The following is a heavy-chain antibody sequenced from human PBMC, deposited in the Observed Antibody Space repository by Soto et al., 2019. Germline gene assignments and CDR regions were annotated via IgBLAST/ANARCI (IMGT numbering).Heavy chain of an antibody. D-gene: IGHD3-10*01. CDR1: GGSISSYY. Sequence: SETLSLTCTVSGGSISSYYWSWIRQPPGKGLEWIGYIYYSGSTNYNPSLKSRVTISVDTSKNQFSLKLSSVTAADTAVYYCARGPLKQLPPDYWGQGTLVTVSS. V-gene: IGHV4-59*01. CDR2: IYYSGST. J-gene: IGHJ4*02. CDR3: ARGPLKQLPPDY.